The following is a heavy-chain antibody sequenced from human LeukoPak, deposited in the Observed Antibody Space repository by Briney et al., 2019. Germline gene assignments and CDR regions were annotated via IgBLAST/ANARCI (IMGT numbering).Heavy chain of an antibody. D-gene: IGHD3-3*01. CDR2: IFHSGST. V-gene: IGHV4-30-2*01. J-gene: IGHJ3*02. Sequence: SETLSLTCTVSGGSISSGGYCWSWIRQPPGKGLEWIGDIFHSGSTYYNPSLKSRVTISVDRSKNQFSLKLSSVTAADTAVYYCARGTGTRITIFGVVISAFGIWGQGTMVTVSS. CDR3: ARGTGTRITIFGVVISAFGI. CDR1: GGSISSGGYC.